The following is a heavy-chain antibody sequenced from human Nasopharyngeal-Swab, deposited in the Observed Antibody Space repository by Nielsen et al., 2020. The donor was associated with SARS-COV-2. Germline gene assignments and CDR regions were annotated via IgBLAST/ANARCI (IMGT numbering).Heavy chain of an antibody. Sequence: GRSLRLSRAAAGSTFRSFGMHWVRQAPGKGLEWVAFIAHDASNEYYGDSVKGRFSVSRDSSKNTLYLQMDSLRGEDTAVYYCARDAPAHYGAFYWGRGTLVTVSS. CDR2: IAHDASNE. D-gene: IGHD4-17*01. CDR3: ARDAPAHYGAFY. V-gene: IGHV3-30*03. J-gene: IGHJ4*02. CDR1: GSTFRSFG.